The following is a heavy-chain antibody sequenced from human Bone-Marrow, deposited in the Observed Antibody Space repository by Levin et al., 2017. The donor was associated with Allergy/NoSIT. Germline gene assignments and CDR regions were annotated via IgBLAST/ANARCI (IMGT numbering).Heavy chain of an antibody. V-gene: IGHV3-74*01. CDR1: GFTFSSYW. J-gene: IGHJ6*02. Sequence: LSLTCAASGFTFSSYWMHWVRQAPGKGLVWVSRLNSDGSTTNYADSVKGRFTISRDNAKNTLYLQMNSLRGEDTAVYYCARGNYYGMDVWGQGTTVTVSS. CDR3: ARGNYYGMDV. CDR2: LNSDGSTT.